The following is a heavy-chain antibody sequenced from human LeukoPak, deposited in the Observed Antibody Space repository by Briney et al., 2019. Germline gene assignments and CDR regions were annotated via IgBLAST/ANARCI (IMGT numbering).Heavy chain of an antibody. Sequence: ASVKVSCKASGYTFTSYYMHWVRQAPGQGLEWMGIINPSGGSTSYAQKFHGRVTMTRDTSTSTVYMELRSLRSEDPAVYYCAREWALVGALFDYWGQGTLVTVSS. CDR1: GYTFTSYY. J-gene: IGHJ4*02. CDR2: INPSGGST. D-gene: IGHD1-26*01. V-gene: IGHV1-46*01. CDR3: AREWALVGALFDY.